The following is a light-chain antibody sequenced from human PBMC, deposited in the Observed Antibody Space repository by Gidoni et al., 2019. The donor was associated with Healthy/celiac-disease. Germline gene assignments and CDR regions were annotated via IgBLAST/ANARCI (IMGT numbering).Light chain of an antibody. CDR1: QSISSW. CDR2: DAS. J-gene: IGKJ2*01. V-gene: IGKV1-5*01. CDR3: QQYNSYPVT. Sequence: DIQTTQSPSTLSASVGDRVTITGRASQSISSWLAWYQQKPGKAPKLLIYDASSMESGVPSRFSGSGSGTEFTLTISSLQPDDFATYYCQQYNSYPVTFGQGTKLEIK.